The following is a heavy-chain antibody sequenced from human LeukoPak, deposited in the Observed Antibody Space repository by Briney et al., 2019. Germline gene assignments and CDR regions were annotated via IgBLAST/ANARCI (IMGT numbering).Heavy chain of an antibody. Sequence: GASVKVSCKASGYTFTGYYMHWVRQAPGQGLEWMGRINPNSGGTNYAQKFQGGVTMTRDTSISTAYMELSRLRSDDTAVYYCARDRHTYRYSGSYRPFDYWGQGTLVTVSS. D-gene: IGHD1-26*01. CDR1: GYTFTGYY. CDR2: INPNSGGT. CDR3: ARDRHTYRYSGSYRPFDY. V-gene: IGHV1-2*06. J-gene: IGHJ4*02.